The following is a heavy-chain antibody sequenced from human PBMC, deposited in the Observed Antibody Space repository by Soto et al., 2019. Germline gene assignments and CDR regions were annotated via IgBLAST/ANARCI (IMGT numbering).Heavy chain of an antibody. J-gene: IGHJ4*02. D-gene: IGHD4-17*01. CDR3: ARVGHNYGAYSPFDY. CDR1: GGTFSSYA. CDR2: IIPIFGTA. Sequence: QVQLVQSGAEVKKPGSSVKVSCKASGGTFSSYAISWVRQAPGQGLEWMGGIIPIFGTANYAQKFQGRVTITADESTRTAYMELSSLAAEDMAVYYCARVGHNYGAYSPFDYWGQGPLVTVSS. V-gene: IGHV1-69*01.